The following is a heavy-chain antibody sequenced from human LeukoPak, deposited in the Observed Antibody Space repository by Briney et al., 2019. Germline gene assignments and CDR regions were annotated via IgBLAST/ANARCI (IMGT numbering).Heavy chain of an antibody. CDR3: AREGPYSGSYPFDY. CDR1: GFTFSTYW. CDR2: ISSDGSIT. Sequence: GGSLRLSCAASGFTFSTYWMHWVRQASGKGLVWVSRISSDGSITGYADSVKGRFTISRDNAKNTLYLQMNSLRAEDTAVYYCAREGPYSGSYPFDYWGQGILVTVSS. D-gene: IGHD1-26*01. J-gene: IGHJ4*02. V-gene: IGHV3-74*01.